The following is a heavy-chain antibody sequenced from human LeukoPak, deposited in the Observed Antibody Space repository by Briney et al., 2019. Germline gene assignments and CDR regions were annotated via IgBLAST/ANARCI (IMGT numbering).Heavy chain of an antibody. CDR3: TRDITVPDV. CDR2: IRSKAYGGTT. V-gene: IGHV3-49*04. J-gene: IGHJ6*02. Sequence: GRSLRLSCTASGFTFGDYAMSWVRQAPGKGLEWVGFIRSKAYGGTTEYAASVKGRFTISRDDSKSTAYLQMNSLKTEDTAVYYCTRDITVPDVWGQGTTVTVSS. D-gene: IGHD3-3*01. CDR1: GFTFGDYA.